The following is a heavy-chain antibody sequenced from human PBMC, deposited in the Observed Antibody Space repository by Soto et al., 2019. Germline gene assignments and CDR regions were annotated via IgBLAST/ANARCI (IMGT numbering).Heavy chain of an antibody. V-gene: IGHV3-66*01. CDR1: GFTVSSNY. CDR2: IYSGGST. J-gene: IGHJ4*02. Sequence: GGSLRLSCAASGFTVSSNYMSWVRQAPGKGLEWVSVIYSGGSTYYADSVKGRFTISRDNSKNTLYLQMNSLRAEDTAVYYCAIGFLEWLSTPSLFYWGQGTLVTVSS. D-gene: IGHD3-3*01. CDR3: AIGFLEWLSTPSLFY.